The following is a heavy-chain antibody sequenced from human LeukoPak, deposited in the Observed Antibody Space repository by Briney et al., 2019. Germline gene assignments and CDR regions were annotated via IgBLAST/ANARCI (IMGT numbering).Heavy chain of an antibody. J-gene: IGHJ4*02. CDR3: TIMTHCTGGTCYSYDH. CDR2: IGAYNGNI. CDR1: GYTFTSYG. V-gene: IGHV1-18*01. D-gene: IGHD2-15*01. Sequence: ASVKVSCKTSGYTFTSYGITWVRQAPGKGLEWMGWIGAYNGNIDYAQNLQGRVTMTTDTSTSTAYMELRSLRSDDTAVYYCTIMTHCTGGTCYSYDHWGQGTMVAVSS.